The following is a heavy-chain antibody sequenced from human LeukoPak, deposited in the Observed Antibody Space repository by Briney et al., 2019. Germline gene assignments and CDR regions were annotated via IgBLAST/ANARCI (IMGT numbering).Heavy chain of an antibody. V-gene: IGHV1-18*01. D-gene: IGHD2-15*01. CDR1: GYTFTSYG. CDR2: ISAYNGNT. CDR3: ARDEGGSENPSVLNY. Sequence: GASVKVSCKASGYTFTSYGIGWVRQAPGQGLEWMGWISAYNGNTNYAQKLQGRVTMTTDTSTSTAYMELRSLRSDDTAVYYCARDEGGSENPSVLNYWGQGTLVTVSS. J-gene: IGHJ4*02.